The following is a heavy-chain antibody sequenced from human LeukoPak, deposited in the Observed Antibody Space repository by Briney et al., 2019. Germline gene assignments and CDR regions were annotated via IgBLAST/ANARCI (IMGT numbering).Heavy chain of an antibody. J-gene: IGHJ4*02. CDR3: ARRDWSSSWLYFDY. CDR2: IYYSGST. CDR1: GGSFSSYY. V-gene: IGHV4-59*01. Sequence: PSETLSLTCSVYGGSFSSYYWSWIRQPPGKGLEWIGYIYYSGSTNYNPSLKSRVTISVDTSQNQFSLKMSSVIAADTAVYYCARRDWSSSWLYFDYWGQGTLVTVSS. D-gene: IGHD6-13*01.